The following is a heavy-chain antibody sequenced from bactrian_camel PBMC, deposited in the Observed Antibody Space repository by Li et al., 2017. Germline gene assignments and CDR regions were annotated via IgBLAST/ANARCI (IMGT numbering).Heavy chain of an antibody. CDR3: APVVSNY. CDR2: INSGGGST. Sequence: VQLVESGGGLVQPGGSLRLSCAASGFTFSSYAMTWVRQAPGKGLEWVSAINSGGGSTYYADSVKGRFTISGDNAKNTLYLQMDSVKSEDTATYFCAPVVSNYWGQGTQVTVS. V-gene: IGHV3S31*01. D-gene: IGHD2*01. CDR1: GFTFSSYA. J-gene: IGHJ4*01.